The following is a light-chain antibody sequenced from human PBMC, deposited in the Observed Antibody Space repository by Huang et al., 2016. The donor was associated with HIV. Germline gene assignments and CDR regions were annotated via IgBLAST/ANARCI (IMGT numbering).Light chain of an antibody. CDR1: QSVRSY. Sequence: EIVLTQSPATLSLSPGERATLSCRASQSVRSYLAWYQHKPGQAPRLLLYDASNRATGIPARFSGSGAGTDFTLTISNLQSEDFAVYYCQQRSAWPLTFGGGTKVEI. J-gene: IGKJ4*01. CDR2: DAS. V-gene: IGKV3-11*01. CDR3: QQRSAWPLT.